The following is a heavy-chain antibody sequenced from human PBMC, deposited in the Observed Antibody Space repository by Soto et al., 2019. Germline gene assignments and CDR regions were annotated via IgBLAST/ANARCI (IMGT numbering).Heavy chain of an antibody. Sequence: GGSLRLSCAASGFTFSSYSMNWVRQAPGKGLEWVSSISSSSSYIYYADSVKGRFTISRDNAKNSLYLQMNSLRAEDTAVYYCARWEMVRGVIIGLDVWGKGTTVTVSS. D-gene: IGHD3-10*01. J-gene: IGHJ6*04. CDR1: GFTFSSYS. V-gene: IGHV3-21*01. CDR2: ISSSSSYI. CDR3: ARWEMVRGVIIGLDV.